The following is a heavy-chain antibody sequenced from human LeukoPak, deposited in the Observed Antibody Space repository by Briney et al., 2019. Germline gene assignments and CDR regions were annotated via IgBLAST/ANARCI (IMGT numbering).Heavy chain of an antibody. D-gene: IGHD6-6*01. J-gene: IGHJ5*02. CDR2: INPNSGGT. V-gene: IGHV1-2*02. CDR3: ARDAGSEQFASNWFDP. CDR1: GYTFTGYY. Sequence: ASVKVSCKASGYTFTGYYMHWVRQAPGQGLEWMGWINPNSGGTNYAQKFQGRVTMTRDTSISTAYMELSRLRSDDTAVYYCARDAGSEQFASNWFDPWGQGTLVTVSS.